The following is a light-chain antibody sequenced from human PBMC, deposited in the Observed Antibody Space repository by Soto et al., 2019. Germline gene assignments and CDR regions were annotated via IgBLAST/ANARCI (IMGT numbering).Light chain of an antibody. CDR3: AAWDDSLNGHYV. CDR1: SSNIGSNT. Sequence: QSVLTQPPSASGTPGQRVTISCSGSSSNIGSNTVNWYQHLPGTAPKLLIYSNYQRPSGVPDRFSGSKSGTSASLVISGLQSEDEADYYCAAWDDSLNGHYVFGTGTKVTV. CDR2: SNY. J-gene: IGLJ1*01. V-gene: IGLV1-44*01.